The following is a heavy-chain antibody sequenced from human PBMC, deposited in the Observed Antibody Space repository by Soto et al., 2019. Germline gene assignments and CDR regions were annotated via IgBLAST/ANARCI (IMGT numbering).Heavy chain of an antibody. D-gene: IGHD2-21*02. J-gene: IGHJ4*02. Sequence: QITLTESGPTLVTPTQTLTLTCSFSGFSLTTSGVAVGWFGQPPGKAPEWLALFYWNDDKRYSPSLRSRLTVTGDSSKNQVVLTLANVDPVDSGTYYCAHRPTSTDDFYFDYWGQGTLVTVSS. V-gene: IGHV2-5*01. CDR2: FYWNDDK. CDR3: AHRPTSTDDFYFDY. CDR1: GFSLTTSGVA.